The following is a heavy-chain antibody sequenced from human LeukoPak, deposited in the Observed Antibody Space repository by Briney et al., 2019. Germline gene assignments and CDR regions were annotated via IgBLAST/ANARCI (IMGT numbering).Heavy chain of an antibody. CDR3: ARARSGWYLDY. Sequence: AASVKVSCKASGGTFSSYAISWVRQAPGQGLDWMGGIIPIFGTANYAQKFQGRVTITADESTSTAYMELSSLRSEDTAVYYCARARSGWYLDYWGQGTLVSVSS. D-gene: IGHD6-19*01. J-gene: IGHJ4*02. CDR2: IIPIFGTA. V-gene: IGHV1-69*13. CDR1: GGTFSSYA.